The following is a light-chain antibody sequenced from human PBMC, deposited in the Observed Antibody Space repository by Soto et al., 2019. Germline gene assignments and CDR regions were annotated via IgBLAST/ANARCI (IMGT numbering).Light chain of an antibody. CDR1: SSDVGGYTY. CDR2: NVS. CDR3: SSFTSTNTVL. V-gene: IGLV2-14*01. Sequence: QSALTQPASVSGSPGQSITISCTGTSSDVGGYTYVSWYQQHPGKAPKLMIYNVSNPPSGVSNRFSGSKSGNTASLTISGLQAEDEGHYYCSSFTSTNTVLFGGGTKLTVL. J-gene: IGLJ2*01.